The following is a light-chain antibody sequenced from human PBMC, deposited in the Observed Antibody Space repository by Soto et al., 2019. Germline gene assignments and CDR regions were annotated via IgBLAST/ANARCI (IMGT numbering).Light chain of an antibody. CDR3: QQYDNWPWT. J-gene: IGKJ1*01. Sequence: EIVLTQSPGTLSLSPGERATLSCRASQSVSSSHLAWYQQNPGQAPRLLIYGATSRATGIPDRFSGSGSGTDFTLTISRLEPEDFAVYYCQQYDNWPWTFGQGTK. V-gene: IGKV3-20*01. CDR2: GAT. CDR1: QSVSSSH.